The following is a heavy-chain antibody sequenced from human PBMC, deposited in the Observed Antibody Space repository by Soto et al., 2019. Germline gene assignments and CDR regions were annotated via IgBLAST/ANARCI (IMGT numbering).Heavy chain of an antibody. J-gene: IGHJ4*02. CDR2: ISSSGSTI. D-gene: IGHD3-3*01. CDR1: GFTFSSYE. V-gene: IGHV3-48*03. Sequence: PGGSLRLSCAASGFTFSSYEMNWVRQAPGKGLEWGSYISSSGSTIYYADSVKGRFTISRDNAQNSLYLPMISLRAEDTAVYYCAGNGVLRFLEWFILDYWGQGTLVTVSS. CDR3: AGNGVLRFLEWFILDY.